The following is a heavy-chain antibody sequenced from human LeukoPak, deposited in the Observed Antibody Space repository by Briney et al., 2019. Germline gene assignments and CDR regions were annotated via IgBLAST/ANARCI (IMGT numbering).Heavy chain of an antibody. D-gene: IGHD6-6*01. CDR2: MNPNSGNT. J-gene: IGHJ4*02. Sequence: ASVKVSCKASGYTFTSYDINWVRQATGQGLEWMGWMNPNSGNTGYAQKFQGRVTMTRNTSISTAYMELSSLRSEDTAVYYCARPYSSSSQFGYWGQGTLVTVSS. V-gene: IGHV1-8*01. CDR1: GYTFTSYD. CDR3: ARPYSSSSQFGY.